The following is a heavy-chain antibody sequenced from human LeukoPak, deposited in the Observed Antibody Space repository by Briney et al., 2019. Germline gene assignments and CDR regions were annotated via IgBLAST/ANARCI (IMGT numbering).Heavy chain of an antibody. D-gene: IGHD3-16*01. CDR2: LYSGGGT. J-gene: IGHJ3*02. V-gene: IGHV3-66*01. CDR3: AGYDPDAFDI. CDR1: GFTVSSNY. Sequence: GGPLRLSCAASGFTVSSNYMTWVRQAPGKGLEWVSILYSGGGTYYADSLKGRFTISRDNAENTLYLQMNSLRAEDTAVYYCAGYDPDAFDIWGQGTMVTVSS.